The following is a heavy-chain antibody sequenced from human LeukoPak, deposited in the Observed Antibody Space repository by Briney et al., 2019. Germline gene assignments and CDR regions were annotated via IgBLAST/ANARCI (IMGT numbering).Heavy chain of an antibody. V-gene: IGHV3-33*01. D-gene: IGHD6-19*01. CDR1: GFTFNRFG. Sequence: GGSLRLSCATSGFTFNRFGMHWVRQAPGKGLEWVAVIWYDGSNKDYADSVKGRFTISRDNSKNTLYLQMSGLRAEDTAVCYCAREAGDSSGWYNWFDPWGQGTLVTVSS. J-gene: IGHJ5*02. CDR2: IWYDGSNK. CDR3: AREAGDSSGWYNWFDP.